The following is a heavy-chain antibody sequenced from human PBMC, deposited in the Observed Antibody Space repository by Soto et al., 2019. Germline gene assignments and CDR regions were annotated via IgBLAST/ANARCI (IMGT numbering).Heavy chain of an antibody. J-gene: IGHJ3*02. Sequence: SETLSLTCAVYRGSFSGYCWSWIRQPPGKGLEWIGEINHSGSTNYTPSLKSRVTISVDTSKNQFSLKLSSVTAADTAVYYCARALWLEYHDFWSGYPAAFDIWGQGTMVTVSS. CDR1: RGSFSGYC. V-gene: IGHV4-34*01. CDR3: ARALWLEYHDFWSGYPAAFDI. CDR2: INHSGST. D-gene: IGHD3-3*01.